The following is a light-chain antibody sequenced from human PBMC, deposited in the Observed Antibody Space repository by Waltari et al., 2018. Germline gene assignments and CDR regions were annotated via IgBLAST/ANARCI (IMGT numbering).Light chain of an antibody. V-gene: IGLV2-8*01. CDR3: SSYAGSNNFVL. J-gene: IGLJ2*01. CDR1: SSDVGGYDY. CDR2: EVN. Sequence: QSALTQPPSASGSPGQSVPISCTGTSSDVGGYDYVSWYQQHPGKAPKLLIFEVNKGPSGVLDRFSGSKSGNTASLTIAGLQPEDEAYYYCSSYAGSNNFVLFGGGTKLTVL.